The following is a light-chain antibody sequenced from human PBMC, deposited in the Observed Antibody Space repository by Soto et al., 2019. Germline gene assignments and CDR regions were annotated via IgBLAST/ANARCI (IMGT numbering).Light chain of an antibody. Sequence: QSALTQPASVSGSPGQSITIACTGTSSDVGGYNYVSWYLQHPGKAPKLMIYEVSDRPSGVSNRFSGSKSGNTAYLTISGLQAADEADYYCSSYTGASTFVFGTGTKLTV. V-gene: IGLV2-14*01. J-gene: IGLJ1*01. CDR1: SSDVGGYNY. CDR3: SSYTGASTFV. CDR2: EVS.